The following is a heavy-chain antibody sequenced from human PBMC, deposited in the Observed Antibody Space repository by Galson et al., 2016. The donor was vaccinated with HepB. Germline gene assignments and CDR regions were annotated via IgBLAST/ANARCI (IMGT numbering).Heavy chain of an antibody. D-gene: IGHD3-22*01. J-gene: IGHJ4*02. CDR3: ARVRNYYDSSGYKHYFDY. CDR2: ISFDGSNN. Sequence: SLRLSCAASGFTFSSYAMHWVRQAPGKGLEWVAVISFDGSNNFYADSVKGRFTISRDNSKNTLYLQMNSLRAADTAVYYCARVRNYYDSSGYKHYFDYWGQGTLVTVSS. CDR1: GFTFSSYA. V-gene: IGHV3-30-3*01.